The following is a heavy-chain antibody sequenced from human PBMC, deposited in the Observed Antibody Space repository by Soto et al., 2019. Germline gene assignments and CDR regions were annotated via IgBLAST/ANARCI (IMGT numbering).Heavy chain of an antibody. Sequence: GESLKISCKGSGYSFTSYWISWVRQMPGKGLEWMGRIDPSDSYTNYSPSFQGHVTISADKSISTAYLQWSSLKASDTAMYYCATRIYCSSFAYYGMDVWGQGTTVTVSS. J-gene: IGHJ6*02. CDR1: GYSFTSYW. CDR2: IDPSDSYT. CDR3: ATRIYCSSFAYYGMDV. V-gene: IGHV5-10-1*01. D-gene: IGHD6-13*01.